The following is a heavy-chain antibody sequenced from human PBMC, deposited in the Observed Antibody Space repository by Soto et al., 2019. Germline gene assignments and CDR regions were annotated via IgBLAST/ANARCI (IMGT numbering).Heavy chain of an antibody. J-gene: IGHJ4*02. D-gene: IGHD6-13*01. CDR3: TRYRREAVAGYTLDN. CDR1: GGSISGYY. Sequence: PSETLSLTCTVSGGSISGYYWSWIRQPPGKGLEWIGNVYYSGGAKYNPSVKRRVSISVDTSKNQFSLNLSSVTAADTAVYYCTRYRREAVAGYTLDNWGQGILVTVSS. CDR2: VYYSGGA. V-gene: IGHV4-59*01.